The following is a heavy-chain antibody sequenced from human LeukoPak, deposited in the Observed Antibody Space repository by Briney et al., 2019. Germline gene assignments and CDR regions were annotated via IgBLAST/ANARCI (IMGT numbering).Heavy chain of an antibody. D-gene: IGHD3-22*01. Sequence: SETLSLTCTVSGGSISSYYWSWIRQPAGKGLEWIGRIYTSGSTNYNPSLKSRVTMSVDTSKNQFSLKLSSVTAADTAVYYCAKDSRDSSGYQRVDGAFDIWGQGTMVTVSS. CDR3: AKDSRDSSGYQRVDGAFDI. CDR1: GGSISSYY. V-gene: IGHV4-4*07. CDR2: IYTSGST. J-gene: IGHJ3*02.